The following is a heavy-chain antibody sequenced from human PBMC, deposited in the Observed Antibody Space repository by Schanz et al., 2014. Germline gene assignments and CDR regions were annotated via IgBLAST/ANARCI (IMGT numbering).Heavy chain of an antibody. D-gene: IGHD4-4*01. CDR3: AGGKTTGLAY. Sequence: QVHLVESGGGVVQPGGSLRLSCAASGFTFRTYGMHWVRQAPGKGPEWISHIRADGRMTNYAASVEGRFTISRDVAKNTLYLQMFSLRAEDMGVYYCAGGKTTGLAYWGQGTQVAVSS. CDR2: IRADGRMT. J-gene: IGHJ4*02. V-gene: IGHV3-NL1*01. CDR1: GFTFRTYG.